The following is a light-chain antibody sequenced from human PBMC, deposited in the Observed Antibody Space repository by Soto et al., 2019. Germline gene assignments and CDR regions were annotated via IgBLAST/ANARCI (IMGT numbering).Light chain of an antibody. J-gene: IGKJ5*01. V-gene: IGKV3-11*01. Sequence: EIVLTQSPATLPLSPGERATLSCRASQSVSRYLAWYQQKPGQAPRLLIYDASSRATGIPARFSGSGSGTDFTLTISSLEPEDFAVYYCQQRGNWPPITFGQGTRLEI. CDR2: DAS. CDR3: QQRGNWPPIT. CDR1: QSVSRY.